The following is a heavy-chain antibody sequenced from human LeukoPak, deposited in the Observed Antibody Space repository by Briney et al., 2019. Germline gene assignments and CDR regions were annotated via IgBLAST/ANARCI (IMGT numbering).Heavy chain of an antibody. Sequence: SETLSLTCTVSGGSISSHYWTWIRQSPGKGLEWIGDISNSGSTSYNPSLKSRVTISIDTSNNQFSLKLSSVIAADTAVYYCGRDALVGYFSYYYMDVWGKGTTVTVSS. V-gene: IGHV4-59*11. D-gene: IGHD2-15*01. CDR1: GGSISSHY. J-gene: IGHJ6*03. CDR2: ISNSGST. CDR3: GRDALVGYFSYYYMDV.